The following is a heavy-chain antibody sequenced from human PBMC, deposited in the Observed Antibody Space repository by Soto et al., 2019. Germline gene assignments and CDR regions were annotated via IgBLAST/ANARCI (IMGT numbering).Heavy chain of an antibody. V-gene: IGHV3-48*01. Sequence: EVQLVESGGGLVRPGGSLRLSCAASGFTFSSYSMNWVRQAPGQGLEWVSYISSSSGTTYHADSVKGRFTISRDNAKNSLYLQMNSLRAEDTAVYYCARSSSGWAYYFDYWGQGTLVTVSS. CDR3: ARSSSGWAYYFDY. D-gene: IGHD6-19*01. CDR1: GFTFSSYS. CDR2: ISSSSGTT. J-gene: IGHJ4*02.